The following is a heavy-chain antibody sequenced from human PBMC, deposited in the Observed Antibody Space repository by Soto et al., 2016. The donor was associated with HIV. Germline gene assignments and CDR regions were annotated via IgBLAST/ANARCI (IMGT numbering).Heavy chain of an antibody. CDR1: GFTFDDYA. V-gene: IGHV3-43*02. J-gene: IGHJ4*02. CDR2: ISGDGGST. D-gene: IGHD3-22*01. Sequence: EVQLVESGGGVVQPGGSLRLSCAASGFTFDDYAMHLVRQAPGKGLEWVSLISGDGGSTYYADSVKGRFTISRDNSKNSLYLQMNSLRTEDTALYYCAKVYGSSGYYYFDYWGQGTLVTVSS. CDR3: AKVYGSSGYYYFDY.